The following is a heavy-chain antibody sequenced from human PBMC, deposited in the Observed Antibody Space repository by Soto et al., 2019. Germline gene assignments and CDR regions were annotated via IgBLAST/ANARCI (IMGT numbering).Heavy chain of an antibody. CDR3: AKGSSSGYYYWTWAFDI. Sequence: GGSLRLSCAASGFTFSNYAMSWVRQAPGKGLEWVSAISGSVSSTYYADSVKGRFTISRDNSKKMLYLQMNSLRAEDTAVYYCAKGSSSGYYYWTWAFDIWGQGTMVTVSS. J-gene: IGHJ3*02. CDR1: GFTFSNYA. V-gene: IGHV3-23*01. D-gene: IGHD3-22*01. CDR2: ISGSVSST.